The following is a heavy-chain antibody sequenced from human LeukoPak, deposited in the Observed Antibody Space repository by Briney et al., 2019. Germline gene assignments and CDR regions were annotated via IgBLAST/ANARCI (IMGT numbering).Heavy chain of an antibody. V-gene: IGHV1-58*01. Sequence: ASVKVSCKASGFTFTISAVQWVRQARGQRLEWIGWIVVGSGNTNYARKFQERVTITRDMSTSTAYMELSSLRSEDTAVYYCAADMVRDQDYYGMDVWGQGTTVTVSS. D-gene: IGHD3-10*01. CDR1: GFTFTISA. CDR2: IVVGSGNT. CDR3: AADMVRDQDYYGMDV. J-gene: IGHJ6*02.